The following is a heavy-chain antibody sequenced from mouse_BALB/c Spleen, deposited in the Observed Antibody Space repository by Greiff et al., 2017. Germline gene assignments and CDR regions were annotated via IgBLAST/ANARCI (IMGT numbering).Heavy chain of an antibody. CDR1: GYTFTSYV. V-gene: IGHV1-14*01. CDR2: INPYNDGT. CDR3: DGTLYAMDY. J-gene: IGHJ4*01. Sequence: VQLQQSGPELVKPGASVKLSCKASGYTFTSYVMHWVKQKPGQGLEWIGYINPYNDGTKYNEKFKGKATLTSDKSSSTAYMELSSLTSEDSAVYYGDGTLYAMDYWGQGTSVTVSS. D-gene: IGHD1-1*01.